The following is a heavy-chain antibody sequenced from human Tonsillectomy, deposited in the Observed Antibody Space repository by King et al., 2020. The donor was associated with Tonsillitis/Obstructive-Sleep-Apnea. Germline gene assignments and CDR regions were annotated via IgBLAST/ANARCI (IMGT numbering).Heavy chain of an antibody. V-gene: IGHV3-33*01. D-gene: IGHD2-2*01. CDR3: ARVHARSIYIPDYYYYGMDV. CDR2: IWSDGSKK. J-gene: IGHJ6*04. CDR1: GFTFSSYG. Sequence: VQLVESGGGVVQPGRSLRLSCAASGFTFSSYGMHWVRQAPGKGLEWVAIIWSDGSKKYYADSVKGRFTISRDNSKNTLYLQMNSLRAEDTAVYFCARVHARSIYIPDYYYYGMDVWGKGTTVTVSS.